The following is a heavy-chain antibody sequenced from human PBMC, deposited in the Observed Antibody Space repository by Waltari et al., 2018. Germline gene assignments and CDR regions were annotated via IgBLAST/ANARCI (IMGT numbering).Heavy chain of an antibody. CDR3: ARDRVSSSWKPGYAFDI. CDR2: ISSSSSYI. CDR1: GFTFSSYS. Sequence: EVQLVESGGGLVKPGGSLRLSCAASGFTFSSYSMNWVRQAPGKGLEWVSSISSSSSYIYYADSVKGRFTISRDNAKNSLYLQMNSLRAEDTAVYYCARDRVSSSWKPGYAFDIWGQGTMVTVSS. V-gene: IGHV3-21*01. J-gene: IGHJ3*02. D-gene: IGHD6-13*01.